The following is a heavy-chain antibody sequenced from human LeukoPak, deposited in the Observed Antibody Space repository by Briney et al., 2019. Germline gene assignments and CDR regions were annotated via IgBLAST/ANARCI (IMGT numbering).Heavy chain of an antibody. V-gene: IGHV1-18*01. CDR1: GYTFTSYG. CDR3: ARGDRYYYDSSGYYH. D-gene: IGHD3-22*01. CDR2: ISAYNGNT. Sequence: ASVNVSCKASGYTFTSYGISWVRQAPGQGLEWMGWISAYNGNTNYAQKLQGRDTMTTDTSTSTAYMELRSLRSDDTAVYYCARGDRYYYDSSGYYHWGQGTLVTVSS. J-gene: IGHJ5*02.